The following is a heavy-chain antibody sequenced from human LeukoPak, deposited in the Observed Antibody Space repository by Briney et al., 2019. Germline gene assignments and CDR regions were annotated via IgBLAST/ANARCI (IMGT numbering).Heavy chain of an antibody. V-gene: IGHV4-39*07. CDR2: IYYSGST. CDR3: ARDREAAAPFDY. Sequence: SETLSLTCTVSGGSISSSSYYWGWIRQPPGKGLEWIGSIYYSGSTYYNPSLKSRVTISVDTSKNQFSLKLSSVTAADTAVYYCARDREAAAPFDYWGLGTLVTVSS. D-gene: IGHD6-13*01. J-gene: IGHJ4*02. CDR1: GGSISSSSYY.